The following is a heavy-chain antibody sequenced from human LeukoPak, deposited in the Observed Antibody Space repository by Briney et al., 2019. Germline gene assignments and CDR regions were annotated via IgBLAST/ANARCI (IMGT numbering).Heavy chain of an antibody. D-gene: IGHD6-6*01. V-gene: IGHV1-46*01. Sequence: ASVKVSCKASGYTFTSYCMHWVRQAPGQGLEWMGIINPSGGSTSYAQKFQGRVTMTRDTSTSTVYMELSSLRSEDTAVYYCARVTARLHRDYYYYYMDVWGKGTTVTVSS. CDR2: INPSGGST. CDR1: GYTFTSYC. J-gene: IGHJ6*03. CDR3: ARVTARLHRDYYYYYMDV.